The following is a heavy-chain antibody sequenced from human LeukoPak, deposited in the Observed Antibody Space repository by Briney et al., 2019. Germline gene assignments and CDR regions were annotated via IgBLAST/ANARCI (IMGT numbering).Heavy chain of an antibody. D-gene: IGHD3-10*01. CDR2: IRSSGSTT. J-gene: IGHJ4*02. CDR1: GFTFSTYS. V-gene: IGHV3-48*02. CDR3: ARVNYYALDY. Sequence: GGSLRLSCAASGFTFSTYSMIWVRQAPGKGLEWVSYIRSSGSTTYYADSVQGRFTISRDDAENSLYLQMNSLRDEDTAVYYCARVNYYALDYWGQGALVTVSS.